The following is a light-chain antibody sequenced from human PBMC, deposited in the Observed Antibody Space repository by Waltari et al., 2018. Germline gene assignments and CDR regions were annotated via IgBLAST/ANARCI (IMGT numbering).Light chain of an antibody. V-gene: IGKV4-1*01. J-gene: IGKJ3*01. Sequence: DIVIPQSPDSLPGSLRGLATIDCKSSQSVLYTSHNKNYLAWYKQKPVQPPKLLIYWASTRESGVPDRFRGSGYGTDFTRTTSSLQAEDVAVYYCQKYYSTPLPFGPGTKVDIK. CDR2: WAS. CDR1: QSVLYTSHNKNY. CDR3: QKYYSTPLP.